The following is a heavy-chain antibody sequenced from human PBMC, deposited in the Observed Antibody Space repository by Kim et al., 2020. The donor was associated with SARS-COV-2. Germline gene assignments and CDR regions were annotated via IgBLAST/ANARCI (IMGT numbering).Heavy chain of an antibody. D-gene: IGHD1-26*01. CDR1: GYSFTNFW. CDR3: ARRILGTTGFDY. J-gene: IGHJ4*02. Sequence: GESLKISCQASGYSFTNFWIGWVRQVPGKGLEWMGILYPGDSDTRYSPSFQGQVNISADKSVSTAYLQWSSLKASDTAMYYCARRILGTTGFDYWGQGTLVSV. V-gene: IGHV5-51*01. CDR2: LYPGDSDT.